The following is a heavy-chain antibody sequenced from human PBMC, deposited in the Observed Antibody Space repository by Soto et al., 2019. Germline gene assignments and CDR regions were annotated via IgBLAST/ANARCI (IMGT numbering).Heavy chain of an antibody. V-gene: IGHV2-5*02. D-gene: IGHD3-3*01. CDR3: AHRILRTVFGLVTTTAIYFDF. CDR1: GFSLTTSGVG. J-gene: IGHJ4*02. Sequence: QITLNESGPTVVKPAETLTLTCTFSGFSLTTSGVGVGWIRQSPGKAPEWLALIYWDDDKRYSASLKSRLTITTDTSKNQVVLTMASVDPADTATYYCAHRILRTVFGLVTTTAIYFDFWGQGTPVVVYS. CDR2: IYWDDDK.